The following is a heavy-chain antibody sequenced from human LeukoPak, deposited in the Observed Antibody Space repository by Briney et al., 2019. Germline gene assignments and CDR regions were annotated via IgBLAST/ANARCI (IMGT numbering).Heavy chain of an antibody. J-gene: IGHJ4*02. Sequence: GGSLRLSCAASGFTFNSYSMNWVRQAPGKGLEWVSSISSSSSYIYYADSVKGRFTISRDNAKNSLYLQMNSLRAEDTAVYYCARSDCSGGSCYGYFDYWGQGTLVTVSS. V-gene: IGHV3-21*01. CDR3: ARSDCSGGSCYGYFDY. CDR1: GFTFNSYS. D-gene: IGHD2-15*01. CDR2: ISSSSSYI.